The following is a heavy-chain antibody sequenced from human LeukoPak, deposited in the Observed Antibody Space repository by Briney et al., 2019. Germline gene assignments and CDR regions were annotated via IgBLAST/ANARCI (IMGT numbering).Heavy chain of an antibody. Sequence: PSETLSLTCTVSGGSISSYYWSWIRQPPGKGLEWIGYIYTSGSTNYNPSLKSRVTISVDTSKNQFSLKLSPVTAADTAVYYCAGQLVGATPPDYWGQGTLVTVSS. CDR1: GGSISSYY. D-gene: IGHD1-26*01. V-gene: IGHV4-4*09. J-gene: IGHJ4*02. CDR3: AGQLVGATPPDY. CDR2: IYTSGST.